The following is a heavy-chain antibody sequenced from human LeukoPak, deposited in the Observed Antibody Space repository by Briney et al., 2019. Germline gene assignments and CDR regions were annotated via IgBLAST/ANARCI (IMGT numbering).Heavy chain of an antibody. D-gene: IGHD6-13*01. V-gene: IGHV4-34*01. CDR1: GGSFSGYY. Sequence: PSETLSLTCAVYGGSFSGYYWSWIRQPPGKGLEWIGEINHSGSTNYNPSLKSRVTISVDTSKNQFSLKLSSVTAADTAVYYCAREDPTQLVSLWGRGTLVTVSS. J-gene: IGHJ4*02. CDR2: INHSGST. CDR3: AREDPTQLVSL.